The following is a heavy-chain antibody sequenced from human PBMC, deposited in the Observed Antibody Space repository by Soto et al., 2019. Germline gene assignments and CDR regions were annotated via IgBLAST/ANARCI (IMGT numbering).Heavy chain of an antibody. Sequence: EVQLVESGGGLVQPGGSLRLSCTASGFTFRSYAMSWVRQAPGKGLEWVSSISGSGDRPFYVDSVKGRFTISRDNSKSTMYMEMNRLRADDTAIYYCAKETAVSGTFGVAYDSWGQGSLVTVSS. D-gene: IGHD6-19*01. CDR2: ISGSGDRP. V-gene: IGHV3-23*04. J-gene: IGHJ4*02. CDR3: AKETAVSGTFGVAYDS. CDR1: GFTFRSYA.